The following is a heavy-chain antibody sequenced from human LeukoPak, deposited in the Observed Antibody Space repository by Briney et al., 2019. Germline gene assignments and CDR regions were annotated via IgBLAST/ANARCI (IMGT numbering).Heavy chain of an antibody. Sequence: SETLSLTCTVSRGSISPNYWTWIRQPPGKGLEWIGYIYYIGSTNYNPSLKSRVTISLDTSRNQFSLRLSSVTAADTAVYYCARLLDYDSSGYPDTFDIWGQGTMVTVSS. CDR3: ARLLDYDSSGYPDTFDI. D-gene: IGHD3-22*01. J-gene: IGHJ3*02. CDR2: IYYIGST. V-gene: IGHV4-59*01. CDR1: RGSISPNY.